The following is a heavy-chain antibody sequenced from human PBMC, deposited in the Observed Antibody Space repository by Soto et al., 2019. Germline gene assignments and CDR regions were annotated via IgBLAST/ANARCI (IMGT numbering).Heavy chain of an antibody. CDR2: IYYSGST. J-gene: IGHJ3*02. V-gene: IGHV4-59*01. CDR1: GGSISSYY. Sequence: SETLSLTCTVSGGSISSYYWSWIRQPPGKGLEWIGYIYYSGSTNYNPSIKSRVTISIDTSKNQLSLKLSSVTAADTAVYYCARGYYDTRGSSNAFDIWGQGTMVTVSS. CDR3: ARGYYDTRGSSNAFDI. D-gene: IGHD3-22*01.